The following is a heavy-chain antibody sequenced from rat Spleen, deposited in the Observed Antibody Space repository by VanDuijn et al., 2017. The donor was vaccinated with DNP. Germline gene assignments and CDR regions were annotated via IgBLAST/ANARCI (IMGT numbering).Heavy chain of an antibody. CDR2: ITTSGDST. V-gene: IGHV5-31*01. D-gene: IGHD1-4*01. CDR1: GFTFNNYW. CDR3: ATTRVYAMDA. J-gene: IGHJ4*01. Sequence: EVQLVESGGGLVQPGRSLKLSCVVSGFTFNNYWMTWIRQVPGKGLEWVASITTSGDSTSSPDSVKGRFTISRDNAKNTLYLQMDSLRSEDTATYYCATTRVYAMDAWGQGTSVTVSS.